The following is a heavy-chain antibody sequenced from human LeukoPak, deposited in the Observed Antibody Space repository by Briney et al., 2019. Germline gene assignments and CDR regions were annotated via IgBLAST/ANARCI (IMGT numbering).Heavy chain of an antibody. J-gene: IGHJ3*02. CDR1: GGTFSSYT. Sequence: SVKVSCKASGGTFSSYTISWVRQAPGQGLEWMGRIIPILGIANYAQKFQGRVTITADKSTSTAYMELSSLRSEDTAVYYCARENRYYYDSSGYSVAFDIWGQGTMVTVSS. V-gene: IGHV1-69*04. D-gene: IGHD3-22*01. CDR3: ARENRYYYDSSGYSVAFDI. CDR2: IIPILGIA.